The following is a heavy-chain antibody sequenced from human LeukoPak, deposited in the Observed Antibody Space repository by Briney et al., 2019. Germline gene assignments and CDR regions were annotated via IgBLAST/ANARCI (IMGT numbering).Heavy chain of an antibody. J-gene: IGHJ4*02. CDR1: GFSVSYYN. CDR3: ARGNYFDF. CDR2: VSSTGHI. V-gene: IGHV3-69-1*01. Sequence: GGSLRLSCAASGFSVSYYNMDWVRQAPGKGLEWFSSVSSTGHIYYADSVKGRFTVSRDNAKNSLSLEMDSLRAEDTAVYYCARGNYFDFWGQGSPVTVSS.